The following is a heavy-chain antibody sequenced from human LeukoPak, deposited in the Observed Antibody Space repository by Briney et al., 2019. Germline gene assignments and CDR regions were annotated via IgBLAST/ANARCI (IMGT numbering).Heavy chain of an antibody. D-gene: IGHD6-19*01. Sequence: PSETLSLTCTVSGGSISSSSYYWGWICQPPGKGLEWIGSIYYSGSTYYNPSLKSRVTISVDTSKNQFSLKLSSVTAADTAVYYCARPQYSSGWPFDYWGQGTLVTVSS. CDR2: IYYSGST. CDR3: ARPQYSSGWPFDY. J-gene: IGHJ4*02. CDR1: GGSISSSSYY. V-gene: IGHV4-39*01.